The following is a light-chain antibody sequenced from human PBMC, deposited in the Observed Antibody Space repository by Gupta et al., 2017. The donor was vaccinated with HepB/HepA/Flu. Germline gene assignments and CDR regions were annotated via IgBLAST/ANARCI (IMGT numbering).Light chain of an antibody. CDR1: SSDFGGYNY. J-gene: IGLJ2*01. Sequence: QSALTQPASVSGSPGQSLTISCTGPSSDFGGYNYVSWYQQHPGKAPNLLIYDVSNRPSGVSNRFSGSKSGNKASLTISGLRAEDEANYYCSSFTFTTTLVIFGGGTKLTVL. CDR2: DVS. V-gene: IGLV2-14*03. CDR3: SSFTFTTTLVI.